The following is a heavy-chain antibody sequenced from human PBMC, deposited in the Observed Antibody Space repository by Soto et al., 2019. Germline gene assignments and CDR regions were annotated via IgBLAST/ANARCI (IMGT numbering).Heavy chain of an antibody. CDR2: INPNSGVT. Sequence: ASVKVSCKASGYTFTGYYLHWVSPAPGQGLECMGWINPNSGVTNYAQKFQGRVTMTRDTSISTAYMELSRLRSDDTAVYYCERDNWMEPHFDCWGQGTLVTVSS. D-gene: IGHD1-20*01. V-gene: IGHV1-2*02. CDR1: GYTFTGYY. J-gene: IGHJ4*02. CDR3: ERDNWMEPHFDC.